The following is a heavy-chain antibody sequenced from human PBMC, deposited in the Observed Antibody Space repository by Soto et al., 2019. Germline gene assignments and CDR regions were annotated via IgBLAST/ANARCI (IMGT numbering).Heavy chain of an antibody. J-gene: IGHJ4*02. Sequence: GGSLRLSCAASGFTFTSYSMSWVRQAPGKGLEWVSSIIDSGGGTYYSDSVKGRFTISRDNSKNTLYLQMNSLRAEDTAVYFCAKRYPYYFDYWGQGTLVTV. CDR1: GFTFTSYS. CDR3: AKRYPYYFDY. D-gene: IGHD1-1*01. CDR2: IIDSGGGT. V-gene: IGHV3-23*01.